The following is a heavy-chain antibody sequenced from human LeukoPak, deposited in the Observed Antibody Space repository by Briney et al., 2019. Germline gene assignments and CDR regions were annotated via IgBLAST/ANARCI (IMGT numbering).Heavy chain of an antibody. D-gene: IGHD3-10*01. Sequence: ASVKVSCKASGYNFTDYYIHWERQAPGQGLEWMGWINPNSGGIHYAQNFQGRVTMTRDTSISTTYMELSTMRSDDTAVYYCARFAAAGPRGSYWFFDLWGRGTLVTVSS. V-gene: IGHV1-2*02. J-gene: IGHJ2*01. CDR1: GYNFTDYY. CDR3: ARFAAAGPRGSYWFFDL. CDR2: INPNSGGI.